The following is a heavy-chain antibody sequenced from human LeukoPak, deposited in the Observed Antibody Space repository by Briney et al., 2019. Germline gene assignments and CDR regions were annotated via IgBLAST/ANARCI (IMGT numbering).Heavy chain of an antibody. CDR1: GGSISSYY. Sequence: SETLSLTCTVSGGSISSYYWSWIRQPPGKGLEWIGYIYYSGSTNYNPSLKSRVTISVDTSKNQFSLKLSSVTAADTAVYYCASGIDYYDSSGYYGVIDYWGQGTLATVSS. D-gene: IGHD3-22*01. CDR2: IYYSGST. V-gene: IGHV4-59*01. CDR3: ASGIDYYDSSGYYGVIDY. J-gene: IGHJ4*02.